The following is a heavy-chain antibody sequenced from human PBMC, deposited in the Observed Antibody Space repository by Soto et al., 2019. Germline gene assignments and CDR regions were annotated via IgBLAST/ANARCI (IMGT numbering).Heavy chain of an antibody. CDR3: AKDSLRLGELYIDY. D-gene: IGHD3-16*01. Sequence: TGGSLRLSCAASGFTFSSYAMSWVRQAPGKGLEWVSAISGSGGSTYYADSVKGRFTISRDNSKNTLYLQMNSLRAEDTAVYYCAKDSLRLGELYIDYWGQGTLVTVSS. CDR2: ISGSGGST. CDR1: GFTFSSYA. V-gene: IGHV3-23*01. J-gene: IGHJ4*02.